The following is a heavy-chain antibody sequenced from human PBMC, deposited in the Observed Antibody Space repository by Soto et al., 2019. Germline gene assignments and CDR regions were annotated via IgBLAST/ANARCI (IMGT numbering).Heavy chain of an antibody. V-gene: IGHV5-51*01. J-gene: IGHJ4*02. Sequence: PGXSLKISCQGSGYSFTSYWLGWLRQMPGKGLEWMGILHPSDFDTRYSPSFQGQVTISADKSISTAYLQWSSLKASDTAMYYCAIHSTGYEDSWGQGTLVTVSS. CDR3: AIHSTGYEDS. CDR2: LHPSDFDT. D-gene: IGHD5-12*01. CDR1: GYSFTSYW.